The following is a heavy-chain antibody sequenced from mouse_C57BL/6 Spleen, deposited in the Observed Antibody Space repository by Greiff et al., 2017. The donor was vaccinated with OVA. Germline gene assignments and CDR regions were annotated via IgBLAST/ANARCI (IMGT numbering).Heavy chain of an antibody. D-gene: IGHD1-1*01. CDR1: GYTFTDYE. V-gene: IGHV1-15*01. Sequence: QVQLQQSGAELVRPGASVTLSCKASGYTFTDYEMHWVKQTPVHGLEWIGAIDPETGGTAYNQKFKGKAILTADKSSSTAYMELRSLTSEDSAVYYCTRQAYYGSSYGHYFDYWGQGTTLTVSS. CDR2: IDPETGGT. J-gene: IGHJ2*01. CDR3: TRQAYYGSSYGHYFDY.